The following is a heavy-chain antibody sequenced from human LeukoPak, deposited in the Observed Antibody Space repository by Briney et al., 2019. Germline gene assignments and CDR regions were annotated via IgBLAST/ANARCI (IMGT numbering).Heavy chain of an antibody. V-gene: IGHV3-30*18. D-gene: IGHD1-26*01. CDR2: ISYDGSNK. J-gene: IGHJ4*02. CDR3: AEERLYCGSPGCFFDY. Sequence: GTSLRLSCAASGFTFSSYGMHWVRQAPGKGLEWVAVISYDGSNKYYADSVKGRFTISRDNSKNTLYLQMNSLRAEDTAVYYCAEERLYCGSPGCFFDYWGQGTLVTVSS. CDR1: GFTFSSYG.